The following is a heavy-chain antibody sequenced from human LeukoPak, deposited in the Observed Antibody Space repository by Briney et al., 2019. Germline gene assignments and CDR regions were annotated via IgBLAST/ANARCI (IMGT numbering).Heavy chain of an antibody. Sequence: GGSLRLSCAASGFTFSSYAMSWVRQAPGKGLEWVSHISGSGGSTHYADSVKGRFTISRDNSKNTLYLQMNSLRAEDTAVYYCAKVPVYYVHSVAYFQHWGQGTLVTVPS. J-gene: IGHJ1*01. D-gene: IGHD2/OR15-2a*01. CDR2: ISGSGGST. CDR1: GFTFSSYA. V-gene: IGHV3-23*01. CDR3: AKVPVYYVHSVAYFQH.